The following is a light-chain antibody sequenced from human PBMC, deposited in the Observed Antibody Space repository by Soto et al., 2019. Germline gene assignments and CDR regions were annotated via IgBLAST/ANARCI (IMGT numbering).Light chain of an antibody. CDR2: DVS. Sequence: QSVLTQPRSVSGSPGQSVTISCTGTSSDGGGYNYVSWYQQHPGKAPKLMIYDVSKRPSGVPDRFSGSKSGNTASLTISGLQAEDEADYYCCSYAGSYTLVVFGGGTKLTVL. J-gene: IGLJ2*01. CDR3: CSYAGSYTLVV. V-gene: IGLV2-11*01. CDR1: SSDGGGYNY.